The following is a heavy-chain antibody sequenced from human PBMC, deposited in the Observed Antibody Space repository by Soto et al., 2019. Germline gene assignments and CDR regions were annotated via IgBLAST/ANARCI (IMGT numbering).Heavy chain of an antibody. CDR2: INAGNGNT. CDR1: GYTFTSYA. CDR3: AGIAARRPYYGMDV. D-gene: IGHD6-6*01. Sequence: GASVKVSCKASGYTFTSYAMHWVRQAPGQRLEWIGWINAGNGNTKYSQKFQGRVTITRDTSASTAYMELSSLRSEDTAVYYCAGIAARRPYYGMDVWGQGTTVTVSS. J-gene: IGHJ6*02. V-gene: IGHV1-3*01.